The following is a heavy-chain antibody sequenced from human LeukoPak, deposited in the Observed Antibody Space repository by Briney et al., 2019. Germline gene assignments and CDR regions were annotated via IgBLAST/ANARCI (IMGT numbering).Heavy chain of an antibody. J-gene: IGHJ6*02. Sequence: GGSLRLSCAASGFTFSTYVMSWVRQAPGKGLQWVSSISGSGGSTYYADSVKGRFTISRDNSKNTLYLQMNSLRVEDTAVYYCAKAPRYYSSTSCYYYNAMDVWGQGTTVTVSS. D-gene: IGHD2-2*01. CDR3: AKAPRYYSSTSCYYYNAMDV. V-gene: IGHV3-23*01. CDR2: ISGSGGST. CDR1: GFTFSTYV.